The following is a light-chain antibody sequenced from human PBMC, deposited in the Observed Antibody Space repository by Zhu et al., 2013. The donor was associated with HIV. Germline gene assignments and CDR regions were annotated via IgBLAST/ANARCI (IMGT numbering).Light chain of an antibody. CDR2: DDA. CDR3: QVWDSDDNQMV. Sequence: SYVLTQPPSVSVAPGKTARITCGGNNIGSKSVHWYQQKPGQAPVLVIYDDADRPSGIPERFSGSNSGNTASLTISRVEVGDEADYYCQVWDSDDNQMVFGGGTKLTVL. CDR1: NIGSKS. V-gene: IGLV3-21*01. J-gene: IGLJ2*01.